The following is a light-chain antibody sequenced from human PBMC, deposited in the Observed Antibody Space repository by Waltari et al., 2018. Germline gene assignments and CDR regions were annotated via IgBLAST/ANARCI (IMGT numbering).Light chain of an antibody. CDR1: SSRFGAAYD. V-gene: IGLV1-40*01. CDR2: GNN. CDR3: QSYDSSLSGPVV. J-gene: IGLJ2*01. Sequence: QSVLTQPPSVSGAPGPRVTIPCTGRSSRFGAAYDLHWYQQLPGTPPHRLIYGNNNRPSGVPARFSGSKSGTSASLAITGLQAEDEADYFCQSYDSSLSGPVVFGGGTKLTVL.